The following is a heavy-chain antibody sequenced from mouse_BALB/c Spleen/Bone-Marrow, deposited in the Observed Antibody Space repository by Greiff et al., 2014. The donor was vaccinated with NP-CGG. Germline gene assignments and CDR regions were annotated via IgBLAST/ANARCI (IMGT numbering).Heavy chain of an antibody. Sequence: EVHLVESGGDLVKPGGSLKLSCAASGFTFSSYGMSWVRQTPDKRLEWVATISTGGSYTYYPDSVKGRFTISRDNAKNTLYLQMSSLKSEDTAMYYCARRGNWVGRDAMDYWGQGTSVTVSS. CDR2: ISTGGSYT. V-gene: IGHV5-6*01. CDR3: ARRGNWVGRDAMDY. CDR1: GFTFSSYG. D-gene: IGHD4-1*01. J-gene: IGHJ4*01.